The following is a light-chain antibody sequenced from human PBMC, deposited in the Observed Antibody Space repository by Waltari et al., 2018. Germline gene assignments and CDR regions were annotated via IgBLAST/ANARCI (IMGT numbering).Light chain of an antibody. V-gene: IGLV2-11*01. CDR3: CAYAGSYFMV. Sequence: QSALTQPRSVSGSPGQSVTISCTGTSSDVCGHDSVPWYQQYPGKGPKLMFYDVSKRPSGVPYRFSASKSGNTASLTISGLQPEDEADYYCCAYAGSYFMVFGGGTRLTVL. J-gene: IGLJ3*02. CDR2: DVS. CDR1: SSDVCGHDS.